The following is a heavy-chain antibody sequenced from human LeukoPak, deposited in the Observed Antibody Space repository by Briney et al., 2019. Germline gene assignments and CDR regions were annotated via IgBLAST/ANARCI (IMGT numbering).Heavy chain of an antibody. J-gene: IGHJ4*02. CDR1: GFTVSSNS. Sequence: GGSLRLSCTVSGFTVSSNSMSWVRQAPGKGLECVSVIGNDGRTYYVNSVKGRFTISRDISKNMLYLQMNSLRADDTAVYYCAKATGVPYFDYWGQGTLVTVSS. D-gene: IGHD1-14*01. V-gene: IGHV3-53*01. CDR3: AKATGVPYFDY. CDR2: IGNDGRT.